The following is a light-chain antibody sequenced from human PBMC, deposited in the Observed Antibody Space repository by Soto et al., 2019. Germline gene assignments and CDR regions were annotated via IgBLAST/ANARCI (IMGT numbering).Light chain of an antibody. V-gene: IGKV3-11*01. CDR3: QQRGNWPLT. CDR1: QSVSSY. J-gene: IGKJ5*01. Sequence: EIVMTQSPATLSVSPGERVTLSCRASQSVSSYLAWYQQKPGQSPRLLIFDASNRATGIPARFSGSGSGTDFTLTISSLEPEDFAVYYCQQRGNWPLTFGQGTRLENK. CDR2: DAS.